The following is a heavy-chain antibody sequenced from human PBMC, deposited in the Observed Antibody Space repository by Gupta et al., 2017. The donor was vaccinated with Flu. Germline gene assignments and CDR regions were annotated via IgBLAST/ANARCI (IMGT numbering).Heavy chain of an antibody. CDR1: GLPFSGSA. J-gene: IGHJ3*02. CDR3: TRRKTIAVAGTAAFDI. Sequence: EVQLVESGGGLVQPGGSLKLSCAASGLPFSGSAMHWVRQASGKGLEWVGRIRSKANSYATAYAASVKGRFTISRDDSKNTAYLQMNSLKTEDTAVYYCTRRKTIAVAGTAAFDIWGQGTMVTVSS. V-gene: IGHV3-73*02. CDR2: IRSKANSYAT. D-gene: IGHD6-19*01.